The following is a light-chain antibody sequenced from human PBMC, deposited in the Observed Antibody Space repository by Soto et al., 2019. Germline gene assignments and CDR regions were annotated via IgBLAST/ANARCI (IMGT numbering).Light chain of an antibody. J-gene: IGKJ2*01. V-gene: IGKV1-39*01. CDR3: QQSYSTPDA. CDR2: LAS. Sequence: DIQMTQSPSSLSASVGDRVTITCRASQSIRSSLSWYQQKPGKAPNLLIYLASSLQSGVPSRFSGSGSGTDFTLNISSLQIEDFATYYCQQSYSTPDAFGQGTKLEIK. CDR1: QSIRSS.